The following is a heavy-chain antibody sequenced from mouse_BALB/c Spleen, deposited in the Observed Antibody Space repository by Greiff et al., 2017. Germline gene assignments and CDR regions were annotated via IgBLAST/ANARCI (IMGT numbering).Heavy chain of an antibody. D-gene: IGHD1-1*01. CDR3: ARGSPTWGY. CDR2: IYPGDGDT. Sequence: VQLQQSGPELVKPGASVKISCKASGYAFSSSWMNWVKQRPGQGLEWIGRIYPGDGDTNYNGKFKGKATLTADKSSSTAYMQLSSLTSVDSAVYFCARGSPTWGYWGQGTTLTVSS. V-gene: IGHV1-82*01. CDR1: GYAFSSSW. J-gene: IGHJ2*01.